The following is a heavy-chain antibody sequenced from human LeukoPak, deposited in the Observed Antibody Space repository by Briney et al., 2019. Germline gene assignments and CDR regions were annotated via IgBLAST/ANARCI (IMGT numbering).Heavy chain of an antibody. CDR3: ARVDLMVRGVLDY. CDR1: GFTFSSYW. Sequence: GGSLRLSCAASGFTFSSYWMSWVRQAPGKGLEWVANIKQDGSEKYYVDSVKGRFTISRDNAKNSLYLQMNSLRAEDTAVYYCARVDLMVRGVLDYWGQGTLVTVSS. D-gene: IGHD3-10*01. J-gene: IGHJ4*02. V-gene: IGHV3-7*03. CDR2: IKQDGSEK.